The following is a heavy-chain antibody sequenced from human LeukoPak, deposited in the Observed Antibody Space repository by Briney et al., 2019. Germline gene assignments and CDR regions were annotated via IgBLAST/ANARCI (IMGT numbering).Heavy chain of an antibody. CDR3: ARHSAIGITMVRGVIGYFDY. J-gene: IGHJ4*02. Sequence: ASVKVSCKASGGTFSSHAISWVRQAPGQGLEWMGGIIPIFGTANYAQKFQGRVTITTDESTSTAYMELSSLRSEDTAVYYCARHSAIGITMVRGVIGYFDYWGQGTLVTVSS. V-gene: IGHV1-69*05. CDR1: GGTFSSHA. CDR2: IIPIFGTA. D-gene: IGHD3-10*01.